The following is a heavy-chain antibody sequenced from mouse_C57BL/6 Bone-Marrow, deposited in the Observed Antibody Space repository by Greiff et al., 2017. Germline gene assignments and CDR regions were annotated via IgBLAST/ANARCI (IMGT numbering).Heavy chain of an antibody. CDR3: TRNMDYFDY. CDR1: GYTFTSYW. V-gene: IGHV1-5*01. CDR2: IYPGNSDT. J-gene: IGHJ2*01. Sequence: VQLQQSGTVLARPGASVKMSCKTSGYTFTSYWMHWVKQRPGQGLARIGAIYPGNSDTSYNQKFKGKAKLTAVTSSSTAYMELSILTNEYSAFYYCTRNMDYFDYWGQGTTLTVSS.